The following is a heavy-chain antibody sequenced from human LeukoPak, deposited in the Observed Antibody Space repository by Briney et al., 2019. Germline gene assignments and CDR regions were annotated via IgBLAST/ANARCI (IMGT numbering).Heavy chain of an antibody. CDR1: GGSFCGFY. V-gene: IGHV4-34*01. D-gene: IGHD5-18*01. CDR3: ARQPDTAMAYLHYYMDV. J-gene: IGHJ6*03. CDR2: INHSGST. Sequence: SETLSLTCAVYGGSFCGFYWRWMRQPPGKGLVWSGEINHSGSTNYNPSLKSRVTISVDTSKNQFSLKLSSVTAADTAVYYCARQPDTAMAYLHYYMDVWGKGTTVTISS.